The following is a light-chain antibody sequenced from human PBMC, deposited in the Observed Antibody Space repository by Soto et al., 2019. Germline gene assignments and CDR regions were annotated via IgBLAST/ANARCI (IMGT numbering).Light chain of an antibody. CDR2: EVS. CDR1: SSDVGGYNY. CDR3: SSFTISSTQV. Sequence: QSALTQPASVSGSPGQSITISCTGTSSDVGGYNYVSWYQQHPGKAPKLMIYEVSNRPSGVSHRFSGSKSGNTASLTISGLQAEDEADYYCSSFTISSTQVFGGGTQLTVL. V-gene: IGLV2-14*01. J-gene: IGLJ2*01.